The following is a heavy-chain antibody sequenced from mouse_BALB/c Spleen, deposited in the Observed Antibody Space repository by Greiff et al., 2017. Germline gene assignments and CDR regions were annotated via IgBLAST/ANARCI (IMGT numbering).Heavy chain of an antibody. J-gene: IGHJ2*01. V-gene: IGHV2-9*02. Sequence: QVQLQQSGPGLVAPSQSLSITCTVSGFSLTSYGVHWVRQPPGKGLEWLGVIWAGGSTNYNSALMSRLSISKDNSKSQVFLKMNSLQTDDTAMYYCARGRYYYGSSYDYWGQGTTLTVSS. CDR1: GFSLTSYG. CDR3: ARGRYYYGSSYDY. D-gene: IGHD1-1*01. CDR2: IWAGGST.